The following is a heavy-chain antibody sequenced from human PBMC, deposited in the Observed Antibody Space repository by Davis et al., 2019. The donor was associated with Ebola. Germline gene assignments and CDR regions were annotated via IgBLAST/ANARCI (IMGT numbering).Heavy chain of an antibody. V-gene: IGHV3-15*01. Sequence: GESLKISCAASGFSFTNAWMNWIRQAPGKGLVWVGRLKSIPDGGTTDYGAPVKGRFTISRDASKNTVDLQMNSLKTEETGVYYCTTGFGSSWYGWGQGTLVTVSS. CDR3: TTGFGSSWYG. J-gene: IGHJ4*02. CDR1: GFSFTNAW. D-gene: IGHD6-13*01. CDR2: LKSIPDGGTT.